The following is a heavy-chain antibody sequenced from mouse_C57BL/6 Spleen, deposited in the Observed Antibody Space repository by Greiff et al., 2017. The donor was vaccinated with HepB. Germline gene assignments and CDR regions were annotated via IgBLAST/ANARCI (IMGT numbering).Heavy chain of an antibody. CDR3: TREGYGNWDYAMDY. CDR2: ISSGGDYI. Sequence: EVQVVESGEGLVKPGGSLKLSCAASGFTFSSYAMSWVRQTPEKRLEWVAYISSGGDYIYYADTVKGRFTISRDNARNTLYLQMSSLKSEDTAMYYCTREGYGNWDYAMDYWGQGTSVTVSS. D-gene: IGHD2-1*01. CDR1: GFTFSSYA. V-gene: IGHV5-9-1*02. J-gene: IGHJ4*01.